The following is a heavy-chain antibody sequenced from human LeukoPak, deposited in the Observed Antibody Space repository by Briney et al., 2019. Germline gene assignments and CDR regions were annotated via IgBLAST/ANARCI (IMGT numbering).Heavy chain of an antibody. D-gene: IGHD2-2*01. CDR2: IYYSGST. Sequence: SETLSLTCTVSGGSISSGDYYWSWIRQPPGKGLEWIGYIYYSGSTYYNPSLKSRVTISVDTSKNQFSLKLSSVTAADTAVYYCARVEGPSTSPLRGWFDPWGQGTLVTVSS. J-gene: IGHJ5*02. V-gene: IGHV4-30-4*01. CDR1: GGSISSGDYY. CDR3: ARVEGPSTSPLRGWFDP.